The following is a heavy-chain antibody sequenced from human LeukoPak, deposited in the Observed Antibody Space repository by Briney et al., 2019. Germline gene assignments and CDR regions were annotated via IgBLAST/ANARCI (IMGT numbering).Heavy chain of an antibody. CDR2: IYYSGST. D-gene: IGHD1-1*01. Sequence: SETLSLTCTVSGGSISSSSYYWGWIRQPPGKGLEWIGSIYYSGSTYYNPSLKSRVTISVDTSKNQFSLKLSSVTAADTAVYYCARESPRYNWNDVHFDYWGDGTLVTASS. CDR1: GGSISSSSYY. V-gene: IGHV4-39*02. CDR3: ARESPRYNWNDVHFDY. J-gene: IGHJ4*01.